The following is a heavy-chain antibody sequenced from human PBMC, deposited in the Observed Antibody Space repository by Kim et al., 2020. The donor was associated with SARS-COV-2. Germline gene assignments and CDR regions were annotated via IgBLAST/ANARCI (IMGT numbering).Heavy chain of an antibody. D-gene: IGHD1-26*01. V-gene: IGHV4-34*01. J-gene: IGHJ4*02. Sequence: NSNPTLKRRVTISVDTSKNQFSLKLSSVTAADTAVYYCARGRRVGARGFDYWGQGTLVTVSS. CDR3: ARGRRVGARGFDY.